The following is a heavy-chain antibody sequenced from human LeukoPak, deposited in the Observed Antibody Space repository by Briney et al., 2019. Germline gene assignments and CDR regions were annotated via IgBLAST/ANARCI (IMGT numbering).Heavy chain of an antibody. D-gene: IGHD6-6*01. J-gene: IGHJ4*02. V-gene: IGHV1-69*06. CDR2: IIAIFCTA. Sequence: SVKVSCKASGYTFTNYYMHWVRQAPGQGLEWMGVIIAIFCTANYAEQFEGRVTITADKSTSTAYMELNSLRSDDTAVHYAARYSSPETIYRRRGQGNLVPVSS. CDR1: GYTFTNYY. CDR3: ARYSSPETIYRR.